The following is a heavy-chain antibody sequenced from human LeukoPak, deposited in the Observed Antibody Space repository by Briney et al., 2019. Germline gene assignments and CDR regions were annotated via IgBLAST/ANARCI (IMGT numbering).Heavy chain of an antibody. CDR2: IWYDGSNK. V-gene: IGHV3-33*01. Sequence: GGSLRLSCAASGFTFSSYGMHWVRQAPGKGLEWVAVIWYDGSNKYYADSVKGRFTISRDNSKNTLYLQMNSLRAEDTAVYYCARDHIPTMATYAFDIWGQGTMVTVSS. CDR1: GFTFSSYG. J-gene: IGHJ3*02. D-gene: IGHD5-24*01. CDR3: ARDHIPTMATYAFDI.